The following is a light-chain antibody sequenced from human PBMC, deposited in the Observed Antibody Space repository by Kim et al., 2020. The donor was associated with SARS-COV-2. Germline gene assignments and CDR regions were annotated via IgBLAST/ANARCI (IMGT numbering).Light chain of an antibody. J-gene: IGKJ2*01. CDR1: KDISNY. Sequence: SVGDRVTITCQTSKDISNYLNWYQQKPGKAPKLLIYDASNLETGVPSRFSGSGSGTDFSLTISSLQPEDVATYYCQQYNNLPRWFTFGQGTKLEI. V-gene: IGKV1-33*01. CDR3: QQYNNLPRWFT. CDR2: DAS.